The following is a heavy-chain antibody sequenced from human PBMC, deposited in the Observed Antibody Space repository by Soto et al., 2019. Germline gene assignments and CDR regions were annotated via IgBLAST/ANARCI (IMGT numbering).Heavy chain of an antibody. CDR1: GGSISSSSYY. V-gene: IGHV4-39*01. CDR3: ARQFRRAGVVINNWFDP. Sequence: QLQLQESGPGLVKPSETLSLTCTVSGGSISSSSYYWGWIRQPPGKGLEWIGSIYYSGSTYYNPSLKSRVPISVDTSKNQFSLKLSSVTAADTAVYYCARQFRRAGVVINNWFDPWGQGTLVTVSS. D-gene: IGHD3-3*01. CDR2: IYYSGST. J-gene: IGHJ5*02.